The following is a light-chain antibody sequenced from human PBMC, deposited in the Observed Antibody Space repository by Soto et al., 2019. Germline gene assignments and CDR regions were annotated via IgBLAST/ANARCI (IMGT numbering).Light chain of an antibody. V-gene: IGKV1-39*01. CDR1: QGINTD. Sequence: DIKMTQSPSSLSASVGDRVNITCRASQGINTDLGWYQQKPGKAPKLLIYAASSLQSGVPSRFSGSGSGTDFTLTISSLQPEDFATYYCLQSYRTPLTFGGGTKVDI. CDR3: LQSYRTPLT. CDR2: AAS. J-gene: IGKJ4*01.